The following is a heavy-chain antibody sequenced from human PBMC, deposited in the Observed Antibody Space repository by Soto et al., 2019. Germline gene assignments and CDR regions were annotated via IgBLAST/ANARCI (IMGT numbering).Heavy chain of an antibody. V-gene: IGHV1-8*01. CDR2: MSPNSGNT. D-gene: IGHD2-15*01. CDR3: ARGGDIGFCSGGSCSDLDY. CDR1: GYTFTSFD. Sequence: QVQLVQSGAEVKKPGASVKVSCKASGYTFTSFDINWVRQAPGQGLEWMGWMSPNSGNTGYAQKFQGRVTMTRDTSISTAYVELSSLRSVDTALYYCARGGDIGFCSGGSCSDLDYWGQGTLVTVSS. J-gene: IGHJ4*02.